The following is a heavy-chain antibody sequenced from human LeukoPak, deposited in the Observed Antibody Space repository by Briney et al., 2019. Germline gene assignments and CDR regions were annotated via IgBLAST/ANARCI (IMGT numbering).Heavy chain of an antibody. CDR3: ARGVAMVRGVSYYFDY. V-gene: IGHV1-18*01. CDR2: ISAYNGNT. D-gene: IGHD3-10*01. CDR1: GYTFTSYG. J-gene: IGHJ4*02. Sequence: ASVKVSCKASGYTFTSYGISWVRQAPGHGLEWMGWISAYNGNTNYAQKLQGRVTMTTDTSTSTAYMELRSLRSDDTAVYYCARGVAMVRGVSYYFDYWGQGTLVTVSS.